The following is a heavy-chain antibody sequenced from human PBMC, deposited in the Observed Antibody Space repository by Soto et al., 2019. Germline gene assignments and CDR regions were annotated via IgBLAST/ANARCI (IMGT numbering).Heavy chain of an antibody. Sequence: ASVKVSCKASGYTLTSYYLHWVRQAPGQGPEWMGIINPSGGITNDAQKFQDRVTMTSDTSTSTVYMELSSLRSEDTAVYYCARGPCTTVTTWWYFDYWGQGTLVTVSS. J-gene: IGHJ4*02. CDR3: ARGPCTTVTTWWYFDY. V-gene: IGHV1-46*01. CDR1: GYTLTSYY. CDR2: INPSGGIT. D-gene: IGHD4-17*01.